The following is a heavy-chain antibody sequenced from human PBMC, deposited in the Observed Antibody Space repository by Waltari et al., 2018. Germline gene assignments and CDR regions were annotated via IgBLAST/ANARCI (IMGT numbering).Heavy chain of an antibody. D-gene: IGHD6-6*01. CDR2: INHSGSP. V-gene: IGHV4-34*01. Sequence: QVQLQQWGAGLLKPSETLSITCAVYGGSFSGYYWSWIRPPPGKGLEWMGEINHSGSPNYTPSLQRRLTTPVAPSNIRFSLKLRFGTAADTAVYYCARATSGLYSTSRGFDSWGQGTLVTVSS. J-gene: IGHJ4*02. CDR3: ARATSGLYSTSRGFDS. CDR1: GGSFSGYY.